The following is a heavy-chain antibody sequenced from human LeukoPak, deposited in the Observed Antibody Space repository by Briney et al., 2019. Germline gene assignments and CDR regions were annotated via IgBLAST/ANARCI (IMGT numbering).Heavy chain of an antibody. CDR2: IKSKTDGGTT. J-gene: IGHJ4*02. D-gene: IGHD3-22*01. CDR3: STTYYYDSSEGY. Sequence: GGSLRLSCAASGFTFSSYAMNWVRQAPGKGLEWVGRIKSKTDGGTTDYAAPVKGRFTISRDDSKNTLYLQMNSLKTEDTAVYYCSTTYYYDSSEGYWGQGTLVTVSS. CDR1: GFTFSSYA. V-gene: IGHV3-15*07.